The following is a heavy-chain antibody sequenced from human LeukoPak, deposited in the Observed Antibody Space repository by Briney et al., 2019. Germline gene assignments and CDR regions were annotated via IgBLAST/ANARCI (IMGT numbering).Heavy chain of an antibody. V-gene: IGHV4-39*07. CDR1: GGSISSSSYY. CDR2: IYYSGST. D-gene: IGHD3-16*01. J-gene: IGHJ4*02. CDR3: ARVVLYSITFGGDGVDY. Sequence: PSETLSLTCTVSGGSISSSSYYWGWIRQPPGKGLEWIGSIYYSGSTYYNPSLKSRVTISVDTSKNQFSLKLSSVTAADTAVYYCARVVLYSITFGGDGVDYWGQGTLVTVSS.